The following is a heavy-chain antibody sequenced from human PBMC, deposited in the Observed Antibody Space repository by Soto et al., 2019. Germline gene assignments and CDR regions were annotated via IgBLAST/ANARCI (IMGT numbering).Heavy chain of an antibody. D-gene: IGHD1-1*01. CDR1: GFTVSNNY. CDR3: ARDGTYNWV. J-gene: IGHJ4*02. Sequence: ELQLVASGGGLVQPGGSLRLSCAASGFTVSNNYVRWVRQAPGKGLEWVSLIFSNGDTRYADSVKDRSTISRDSSRNTLYLQMNNRRVEATAVSYCARDGTYNWVGGQGIHVTVSS. CDR2: IFSNGDT. V-gene: IGHV3-66*01.